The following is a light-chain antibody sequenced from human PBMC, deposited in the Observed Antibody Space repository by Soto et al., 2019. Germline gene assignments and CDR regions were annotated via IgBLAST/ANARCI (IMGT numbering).Light chain of an antibody. CDR2: GAT. V-gene: IGKV1-39*01. J-gene: IGKJ4*01. CDR1: RSIRAY. Sequence: DIQMTQSPSSLSASVGDTVTISCRASRSIRAYLNWYQHKPWKAPNLLIYGATTLHSGVPSRFSGSGSWTDFSLTISSLQPEDFATYYCQQTFSVTPLTFGGGTKVEI. CDR3: QQTFSVTPLT.